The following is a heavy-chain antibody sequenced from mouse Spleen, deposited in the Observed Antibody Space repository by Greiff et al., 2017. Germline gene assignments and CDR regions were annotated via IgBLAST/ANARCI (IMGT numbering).Heavy chain of an antibody. V-gene: IGHV5-16*01. D-gene: IGHD1-2*01. Sequence: EVMLVESEGGLVQPGSSMKLSCTASGFTFSDYYMAWVRQVPEKGLEWVANINYDGSSTYYLDSLKSRFIISRDNAKNILYLQMSSLKSEDTATYYCARGGLLRLRGCFDVWGAGTTVTVSS. J-gene: IGHJ1*01. CDR2: INYDGSST. CDR3: ARGGLLRLRGCFDV. CDR1: GFTFSDYY.